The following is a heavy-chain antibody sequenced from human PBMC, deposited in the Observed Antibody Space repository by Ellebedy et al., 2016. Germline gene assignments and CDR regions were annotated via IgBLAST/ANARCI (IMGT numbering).Heavy chain of an antibody. D-gene: IGHD3-22*01. CDR2: ISAYNGNT. J-gene: IGHJ5*02. CDR3: AVDSSAYLPNWFDP. V-gene: IGHV1-18*04. Sequence: ASVKVSCKASGYIFTSYGISWVRQAPGQGLEWMGWISAYNGNTNYAQNLQGRVTMTTDTSTSTAYMELRSLRSDDTAVYYCAVDSSAYLPNWFDPWGQGTLVTVSS. CDR1: GYIFTSYG.